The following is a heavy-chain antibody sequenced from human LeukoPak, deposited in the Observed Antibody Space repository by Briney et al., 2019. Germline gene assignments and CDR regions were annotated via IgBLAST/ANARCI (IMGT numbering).Heavy chain of an antibody. CDR1: GGTFSSYA. D-gene: IGHD5-12*01. J-gene: IGHJ4*02. CDR3: ARVTIGGSETPFDY. CDR2: CIPIFGTA. V-gene: IGHV1-69*05. Sequence: ASVKVSCKASGGTFSSYAISWVRQGPGQGLEWMGGCIPIFGTANSAQKFQGSVTITTDESTSTAYMELSSLRSEDTAVYSCARVTIGGSETPFDYWGQGTPVTVSS.